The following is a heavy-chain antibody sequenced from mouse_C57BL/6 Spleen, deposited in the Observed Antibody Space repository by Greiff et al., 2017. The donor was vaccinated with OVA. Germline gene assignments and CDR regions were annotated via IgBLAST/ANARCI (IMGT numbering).Heavy chain of an antibody. V-gene: IGHV5-17*01. CDR1: GFTFIDYG. J-gene: IGHJ1*03. CDR2: ISSGSSTI. Sequence: EVKLVESGGGLVKPGGSLKLSCAASGFTFIDYGMHWVRQAPEKGLEWVAYISSGSSTIYYADTVKGRFTISRDNAKNTLFLQMTSLRSEDTAMYYCANNYGGYFDVWGTGTTVTVSS. CDR3: ANNYGGYFDV. D-gene: IGHD1-1*01.